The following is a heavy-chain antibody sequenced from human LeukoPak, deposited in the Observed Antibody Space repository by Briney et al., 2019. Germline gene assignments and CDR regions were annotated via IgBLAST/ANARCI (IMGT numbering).Heavy chain of an antibody. CDR3: ARTTVTTSFDI. Sequence: SETLSLTCTVSGGSISSYYWSWIRQPPGKGLEWIGFIYYSGSTNYNPSLKSRVIISLDTSKNQFSLKLSSVTAADTAVYYCARTTVTTSFDIWGQGTMVTVSS. CDR2: IYYSGST. D-gene: IGHD4-17*01. V-gene: IGHV4-59*12. CDR1: GGSISSYY. J-gene: IGHJ3*02.